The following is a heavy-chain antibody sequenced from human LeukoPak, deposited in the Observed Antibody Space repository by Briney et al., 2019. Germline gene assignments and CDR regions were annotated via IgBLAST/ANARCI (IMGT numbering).Heavy chain of an antibody. D-gene: IGHD3-9*01. CDR3: ASGDWPFDY. V-gene: IGHV3-30-3*01. CDR2: LSYDGSNE. J-gene: IGHJ4*02. Sequence: QPGGSLRLSCAASRFTFSNYPMHWVRQAPGKGLEWVALLSYDGSNECYADSVKGRFTISRDNSKNTLYLQMNSLRAEDTAVYYCASGDWPFDYWGQGTLVTVSS. CDR1: RFTFSNYP.